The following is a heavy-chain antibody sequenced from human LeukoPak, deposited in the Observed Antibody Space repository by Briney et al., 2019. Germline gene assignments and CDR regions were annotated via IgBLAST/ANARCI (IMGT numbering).Heavy chain of an antibody. CDR3: ARDPNRLADYGGDYFDH. J-gene: IGHJ4*02. Sequence: GASLTLSCAASGFPFSSYSMHWVRQAPGNGLEWVAVISNDGSHKYYADSVKGRFIISRDNSKNTLSLQMNTLRPDDTAVFYCARDPNRLADYGGDYFDHWGQGTLVTVSS. V-gene: IGHV3-30*04. CDR2: ISNDGSHK. CDR1: GFPFSSYS. D-gene: IGHD4-23*01.